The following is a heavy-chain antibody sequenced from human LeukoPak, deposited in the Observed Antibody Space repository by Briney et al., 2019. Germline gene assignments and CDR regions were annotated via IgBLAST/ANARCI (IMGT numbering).Heavy chain of an antibody. V-gene: IGHV4-59*01. D-gene: IGHD6-6*01. CDR2: IYCSGST. CDR3: ARVVRAARTPYYYYYYYMDV. Sequence: SETLSLTCTVSGGSISSYYWSWIRQPPGKGMEWIGYIYCSGSTNYNPSLKSRVTISVDTSKKQVSLKLSSVTAADTAVYYCARVVRAARTPYYYYYYYMDVWGKGTTVTVSS. CDR1: GGSISSYY. J-gene: IGHJ6*03.